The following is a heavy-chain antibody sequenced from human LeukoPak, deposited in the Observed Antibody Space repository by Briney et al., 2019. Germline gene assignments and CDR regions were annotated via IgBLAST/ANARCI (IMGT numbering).Heavy chain of an antibody. V-gene: IGHV4-34*01. CDR1: GGSFSGYY. D-gene: IGHD3-22*01. J-gene: IGHJ4*02. Sequence: SETLSLTCAIYGGSFSGYYWSWIRQPPGKGLEWIGEINHSGLTNYNPSLKSGVTTSEATSKNQFSMKLSSVTGADTAVYYCARGPPRDYDSSGFYYNYWGQGTLVTVSS. CDR2: INHSGLT. CDR3: ARGPPRDYDSSGFYYNY.